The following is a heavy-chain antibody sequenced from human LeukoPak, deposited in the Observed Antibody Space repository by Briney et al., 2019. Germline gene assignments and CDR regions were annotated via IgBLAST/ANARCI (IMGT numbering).Heavy chain of an antibody. CDR3: ARGTRRGDYYFDF. J-gene: IGHJ4*02. CDR2: ISNDGSKK. Sequence: GGSLRLSCAASGFTFSSYGMHWVRQAPGKGPEWVAVISNDGSKKYYADSAKGRFTISRDNSKNTLYLQMNSLRAGDTAVYFCARGTRRGDYYFDFWGQGTLVTVSS. V-gene: IGHV3-30*03. CDR1: GFTFSSYG. D-gene: IGHD3-10*01.